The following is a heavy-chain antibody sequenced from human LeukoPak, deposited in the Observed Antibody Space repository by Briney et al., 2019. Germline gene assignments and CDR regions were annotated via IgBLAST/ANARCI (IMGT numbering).Heavy chain of an antibody. Sequence: ASVKVSCKASGYSFNNHGLSGVRQAPGQGLEWVGWVGAGNGDTHYAQKLQGRVTMTTDTSTNTAYMDLRSLRSDDTAVYYCARASSPYNWYFDLWGRGTLVTVSS. CDR2: VGAGNGDT. V-gene: IGHV1-18*01. CDR3: ARASSPYNWYFDL. J-gene: IGHJ2*01. CDR1: GYSFNNHG. D-gene: IGHD4-11*01.